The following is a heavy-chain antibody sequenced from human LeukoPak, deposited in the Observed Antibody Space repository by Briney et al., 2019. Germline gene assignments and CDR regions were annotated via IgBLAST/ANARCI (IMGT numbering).Heavy chain of an antibody. V-gene: IGHV1-69*01. CDR2: IIPIFGTA. D-gene: IGHD2-2*01. Sequence: SVKVSCKASGGTFSSYAISWVRQAPGQGLEWMGGIIPIFGTANYAQKFQGRVTITADESTSTAYMELSSLRSEDTAVYYCARDRGPDIVVVPAAKGLFHYGMDVWGKGTTVTVSS. J-gene: IGHJ6*04. CDR1: GGTFSSYA. CDR3: ARDRGPDIVVVPAAKGLFHYGMDV.